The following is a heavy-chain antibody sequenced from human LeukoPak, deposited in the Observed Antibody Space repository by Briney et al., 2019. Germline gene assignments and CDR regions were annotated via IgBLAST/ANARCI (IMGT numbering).Heavy chain of an antibody. D-gene: IGHD1-26*01. CDR2: ISSSSGYI. V-gene: IGHV3-21*01. CDR1: GFTFSSYS. CDR3: ARDGSGSSYYFDY. Sequence: PGGSLRLSCAASGFTFSSYSMNWVRQAPGKGLEWVSSISSSSGYIYYADSVKGRFTISRDNAENSLYLQMNSLRVEDTAVYYCARDGSGSSYYFDYWGQGTLVTVSS. J-gene: IGHJ4*02.